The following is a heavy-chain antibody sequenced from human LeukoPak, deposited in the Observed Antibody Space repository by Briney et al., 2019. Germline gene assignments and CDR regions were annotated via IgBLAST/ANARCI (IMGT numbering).Heavy chain of an antibody. J-gene: IGHJ6*03. V-gene: IGHV1-18*01. CDR2: ISAYNGNT. CDR3: ARSRVVVPAALPPLSYYMDV. D-gene: IGHD2-2*01. Sequence: ASVKVSCKASGYTFTSYGISWVRQAPGQGLEWMGWISAYNGNTNYAQKLEGRVTITTHTSTSTAYLELRSLGSDDTAVYYRARSRVVVPAALPPLSYYMDVWGKGTTVTVSS. CDR1: GYTFTSYG.